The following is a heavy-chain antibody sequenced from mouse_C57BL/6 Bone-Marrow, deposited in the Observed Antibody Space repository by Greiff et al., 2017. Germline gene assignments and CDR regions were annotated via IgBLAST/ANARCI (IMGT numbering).Heavy chain of an antibody. CDR3: ASLYNDYASDY. J-gene: IGHJ4*01. D-gene: IGHD2-1*01. V-gene: IGHV1-9*01. Sequence: QVQLQQSGAELMKPGASVKLSCKATGYTFTGYWIEWVKQRPGHGLEWIGEILPGSGSPNYNETFKGKATFTADPSSNTAYLQLSSLTTEDSAVYYCASLYNDYASDYWGQGTSVTGSS. CDR2: ILPGSGSP. CDR1: GYTFTGYW.